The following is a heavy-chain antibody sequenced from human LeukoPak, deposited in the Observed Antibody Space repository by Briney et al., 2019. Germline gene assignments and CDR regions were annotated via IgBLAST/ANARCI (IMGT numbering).Heavy chain of an antibody. CDR2: ISGDGLGT. D-gene: IGHD3-10*01. CDR3: AKGPNFGSWRALDY. CDR1: EFTFGDYD. J-gene: IGHJ4*02. V-gene: IGHV3-23*01. Sequence: GGSLRLSCAASEFTFGDYDMSWVRQTLGRGLEWVSSISGDGLGTWYADSVRGRFTISRDKPRNTLYLQLNSLRVDDTAVYYCAKGPNFGSWRALDYWGQGSLVTVSS.